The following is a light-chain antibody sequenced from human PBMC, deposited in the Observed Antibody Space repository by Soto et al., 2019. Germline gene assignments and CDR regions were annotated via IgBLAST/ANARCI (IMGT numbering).Light chain of an antibody. CDR3: CSYAGRYTMV. V-gene: IGLV2-11*01. CDR1: SSDIGIYNY. CDR2: DVN. Sequence: QSALTQSRSVSGSPGQSVTISCSGSSSDIGIYNYVSWYQHHPGKVPKVLIYDVNKRPSGVPDRFSASKPGNTASLTISGLQADDEADYYCCSYAGRYTMVFGGGTKLTVL. J-gene: IGLJ3*02.